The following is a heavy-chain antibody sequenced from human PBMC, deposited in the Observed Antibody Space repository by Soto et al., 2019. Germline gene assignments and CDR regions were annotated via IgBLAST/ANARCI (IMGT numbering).Heavy chain of an antibody. J-gene: IGHJ6*02. D-gene: IGHD3-3*01. CDR3: ARSLTYYDFWSGPLGMDV. V-gene: IGHV3-21*01. Sequence: VGSLRLSCAASGFTFSSYSMNWVRQAPGKGLEWVSSISSSSSYIYYADSVKGRFTISRDNAKNSLYLQMDSLRAEDTAVYYCARSLTYYDFWSGPLGMDVWGQGTTVTVSS. CDR1: GFTFSSYS. CDR2: ISSSSSYI.